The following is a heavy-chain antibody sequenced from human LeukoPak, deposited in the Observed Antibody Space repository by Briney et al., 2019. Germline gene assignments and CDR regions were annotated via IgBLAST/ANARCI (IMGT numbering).Heavy chain of an antibody. V-gene: IGHV4-4*07. Sequence: PSETLSLTCAVSGGSISSYYWSWIRQPAGKGLEWIGRIYTSGSTNYNPSLKSRVTMSVDTSKNQFSLKLSSVPAADTAVYYCARRGDCTNGVCRSYWYLDLWGRGTLVTVSS. J-gene: IGHJ2*01. CDR1: GGSISSYY. D-gene: IGHD2-8*01. CDR2: IYTSGST. CDR3: ARRGDCTNGVCRSYWYLDL.